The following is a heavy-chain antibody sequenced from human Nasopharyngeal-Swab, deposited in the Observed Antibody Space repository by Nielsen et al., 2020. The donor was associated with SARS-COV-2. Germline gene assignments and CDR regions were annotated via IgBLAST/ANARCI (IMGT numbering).Heavy chain of an antibody. V-gene: IGHV2-5*02. Sequence: WIRQPPGKALDWLALIYWDDDKRYSPSLESRRTITKDTSKKHVVLTMTNMDPVDTATYYSAHRRLVAVAGTGNWFDPWGQGTLVTVSS. CDR2: IYWDDDK. J-gene: IGHJ5*02. D-gene: IGHD6-19*01. CDR3: AHRRLVAVAGTGNWFDP.